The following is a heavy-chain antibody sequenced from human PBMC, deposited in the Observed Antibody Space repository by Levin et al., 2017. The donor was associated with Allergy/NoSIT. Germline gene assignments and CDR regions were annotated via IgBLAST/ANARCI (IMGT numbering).Heavy chain of an antibody. CDR1: GFTFSSYA. CDR2: ISGSGGST. CDR3: AKVTRGGYSYLWAGY. V-gene: IGHV3-23*01. D-gene: IGHD5-18*01. Sequence: GGSLRLSCAASGFTFSSYAMSWVRQAPGKGLEWVSAISGSGGSTYYADSVKGRFTISRDNSKNTLYLQMNSLRAEDTAVYYCAKVTRGGYSYLWAGYWGQGTLVTVSS. J-gene: IGHJ4*02.